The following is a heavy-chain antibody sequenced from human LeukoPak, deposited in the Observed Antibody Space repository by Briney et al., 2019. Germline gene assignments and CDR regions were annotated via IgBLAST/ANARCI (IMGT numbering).Heavy chain of an antibody. Sequence: SEPLSLTCNVSGGSMSSYYWSWIRQPPGKGLEWIGYIYYSGSTNYNPSLESRVTISVDTSKNQFSLKLSSVTAADTAVYYCARLSTLKYYFDYWGQGTLVTVSS. CDR2: IYYSGST. D-gene: IGHD2/OR15-2a*01. J-gene: IGHJ4*02. CDR3: ARLSTLKYYFDY. CDR1: GGSMSSYY. V-gene: IGHV4-59*08.